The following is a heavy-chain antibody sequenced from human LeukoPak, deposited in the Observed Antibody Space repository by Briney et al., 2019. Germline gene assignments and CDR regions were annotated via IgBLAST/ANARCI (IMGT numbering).Heavy chain of an antibody. Sequence: GSLRLSCAASGFTFSSYSMNWVRQPPGKGLEWIGEIYHSGSTNYNPSLKSRVTISVDKSKNQFSLKLSSVTAADTAVYYCARGGEALDYWGQGTLVTVSS. CDR2: IYHSGST. CDR1: GFTFSSYSM. V-gene: IGHV4-4*02. CDR3: ARGGEALDY. D-gene: IGHD3-3*01. J-gene: IGHJ4*02.